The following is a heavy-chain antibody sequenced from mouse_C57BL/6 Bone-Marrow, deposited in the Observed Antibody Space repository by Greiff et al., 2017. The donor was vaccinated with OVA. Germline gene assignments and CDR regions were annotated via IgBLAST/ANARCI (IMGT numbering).Heavy chain of an antibody. D-gene: IGHD2-5*01. CDR2: IDTEGGET. CDR3: ARWSNYDYAMDY. CDR1: GFNINDYY. Sequence: EVQLQQSGAELVKPGASVKLSCTASGFNINDYYMHWVKQRPEQGLEWIGRIDTEGGETKYAPKFQGKATITADNSSNTAYLQLSSLTSEDTAVYYCARWSNYDYAMDYWGQGTSVTVSS. J-gene: IGHJ4*01. V-gene: IGHV14-2*01.